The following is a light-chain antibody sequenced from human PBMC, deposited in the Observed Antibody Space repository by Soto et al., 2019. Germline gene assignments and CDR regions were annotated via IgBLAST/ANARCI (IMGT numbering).Light chain of an antibody. CDR2: AAS. CDR1: RDVGSD. J-gene: IGKJ1*01. CDR3: LQDYGDSWT. Sequence: TPSPSSLSASAGETSIITCRASRDVGSDVSWYQQKPGQAPKLLIYAASNLYTGVPSRFSGSRSGTEFTLTISSLQPEDFATYYCLQDYGDSWTFGQGSMVDVK. V-gene: IGKV1-6*01.